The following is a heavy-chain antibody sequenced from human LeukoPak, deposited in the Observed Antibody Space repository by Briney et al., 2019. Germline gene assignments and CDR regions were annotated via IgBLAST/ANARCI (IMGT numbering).Heavy chain of an antibody. J-gene: IGHJ4*02. CDR3: ARHESSGYYSSFDY. V-gene: IGHV4-39*01. Sequence: SETLSLTCTVSGGSISSSSYYWGWIRQPPGKGLEWIGSIYYSGSTYYNPSLKSRVTISVDTSKNQFSLKLSSVTAADTAVYCCARHESSGYYSSFDYWGQGTLVTVSS. D-gene: IGHD3-22*01. CDR1: GGSISSSSYY. CDR2: IYYSGST.